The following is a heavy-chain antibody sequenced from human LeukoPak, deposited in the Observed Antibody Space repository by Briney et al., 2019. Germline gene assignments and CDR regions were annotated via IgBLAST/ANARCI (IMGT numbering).Heavy chain of an antibody. J-gene: IGHJ4*02. V-gene: IGHV3-53*01. CDR1: GFTFSSYA. CDR2: IYSGGST. D-gene: IGHD6-19*01. Sequence: GGSLRLSCAASGFTFSSYATHWVRQTPGKGLEWVSVIYSGGSTYYADSVKGRFTISRDNSKNTLYLQMNSLRAEDTAVYYCARDSAVAFDYWGQGTLVTVSS. CDR3: ARDSAVAFDY.